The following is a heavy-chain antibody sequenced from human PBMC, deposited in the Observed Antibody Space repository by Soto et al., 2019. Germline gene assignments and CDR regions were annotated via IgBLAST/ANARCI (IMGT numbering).Heavy chain of an antibody. D-gene: IGHD6-13*01. CDR2: ISGSGDST. J-gene: IGHJ4*02. CDR3: AKDSHILAAADY. Sequence: SGGSLRLSCAASGFTFSSYAMSWVHQAPGKGLEWVSGISGSGDSTYYADSVKGRFTISRDNSKNTLYLQMNSLRAEDTAVYYCAKDSHILAAADYWGQGTLVTVSS. CDR1: GFTFSSYA. V-gene: IGHV3-23*01.